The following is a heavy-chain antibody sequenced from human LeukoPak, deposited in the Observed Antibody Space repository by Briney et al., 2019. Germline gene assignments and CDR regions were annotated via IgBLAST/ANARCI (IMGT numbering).Heavy chain of an antibody. Sequence: PGGSLRLSCAASGFTFSDTWMHWVRQAPGEGLVWVSRIRSDGSDTRYAESVKGRFTISRDNAKNTLYLQMNSLRAEDTAVYYCAKDAGYYYYYYMDVWGKGTTVTVSS. V-gene: IGHV3-74*01. CDR1: GFTFSDTW. J-gene: IGHJ6*03. CDR3: AKDAGYYYYYYMDV. CDR2: IRSDGSDT.